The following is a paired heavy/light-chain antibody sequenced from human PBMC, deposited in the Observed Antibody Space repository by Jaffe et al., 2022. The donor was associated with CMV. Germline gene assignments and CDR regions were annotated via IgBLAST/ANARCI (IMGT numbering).Heavy chain of an antibody. CDR2: IRSKANSYAT. V-gene: IGHV3-73*02. Sequence: EVQLVESGGGLVQPGGSLKLSCAASGFTFSGSAMHWVRQASGKGLEWVGRIRSKANSYATAYAASVKGRFTISRDDSKNTAYLQMNSLKTEDTAVYYCTRQTFYDYVWGSYRNNWFDPWGQGTLVTVSS. J-gene: IGHJ5*02. CDR1: GFTFSGSA. CDR3: TRQTFYDYVWGSYRNNWFDP. D-gene: IGHD3-16*02.
Light chain of an antibody. CDR2: LGS. CDR1: QSLLHSNGYNY. Sequence: DIVMTQSPLSLPVTPGEPASISCRSSQSLLHSNGYNYLDWYLQKPGQSPQLLIYLGSNRASGVPDRFSGSGSGTDFTLKISRVEAEDVGVYYCMQALQTFTFGPGTKVDIK. V-gene: IGKV2-28*01. CDR3: MQALQTFT. J-gene: IGKJ3*01.